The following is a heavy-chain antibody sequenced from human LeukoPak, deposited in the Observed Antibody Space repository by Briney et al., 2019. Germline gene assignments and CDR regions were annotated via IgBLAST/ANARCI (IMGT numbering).Heavy chain of an antibody. Sequence: PGGSLRLSCAASGFTFSTYNMNWVRQAPGKGLEWVSVIYSGGSTYYADSVKGRFTISRHNSKNTLYLQMNSLRAEDTAVYYCARSIRSWGQGTLVTVSS. D-gene: IGHD4-17*01. CDR1: GFTFSTYN. CDR2: IYSGGST. V-gene: IGHV3-53*04. J-gene: IGHJ4*02. CDR3: ARSIRS.